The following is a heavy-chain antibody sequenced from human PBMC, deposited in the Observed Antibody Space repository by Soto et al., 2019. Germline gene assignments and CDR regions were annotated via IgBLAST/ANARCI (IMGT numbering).Heavy chain of an antibody. Sequence: ASGKVSCKVSGYTLTELSMHWVRHAPGKGLEWMGGFDPEDGETIYAQKFQGRVTMTEDTSTDTAYMELSSLRSEDTAVYYCATLRDSSWYPFPDDWGQGTLVTVSS. CDR3: ATLRDSSWYPFPDD. V-gene: IGHV1-24*01. CDR2: FDPEDGET. J-gene: IGHJ4*02. D-gene: IGHD6-13*01. CDR1: GYTLTELS.